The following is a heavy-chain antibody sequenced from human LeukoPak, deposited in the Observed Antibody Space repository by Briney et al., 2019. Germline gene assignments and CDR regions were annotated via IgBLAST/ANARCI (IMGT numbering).Heavy chain of an antibody. V-gene: IGHV4-31*03. J-gene: IGHJ5*02. Sequence: SETLSLTCSVSGGSISSGNYYWSWIRQHPGKGLEWIGYIYYSGRTYYNPSLKSRVTISVDTSKNQFSLKLSSVTAADTAVYHCARVRDGDYGYIGFDPWGQGTLVTVSS. CDR1: GGSISSGNYY. CDR3: ARVRDGDYGYIGFDP. D-gene: IGHD4-17*01. CDR2: IYYSGRT.